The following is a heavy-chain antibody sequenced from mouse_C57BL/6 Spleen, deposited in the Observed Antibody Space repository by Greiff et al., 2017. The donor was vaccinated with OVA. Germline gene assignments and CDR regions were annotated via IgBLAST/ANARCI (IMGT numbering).Heavy chain of an antibody. CDR1: GFPFSNYW. CDR3: TRGDYDWYFDV. D-gene: IGHD2-4*01. V-gene: IGHV6-3*01. Sequence: DVQLVESGGGLVQPGGSMKLSCVASGFPFSNYWMNWVHQSPEKGLEWVAQIRLKSDNYATHYAETVKGRFTISRDDSKSSVYLQMNNLRAEDTGIYYCTRGDYDWYFDVWGTGTTVTVSS. CDR2: IRLKSDNYAT. J-gene: IGHJ1*03.